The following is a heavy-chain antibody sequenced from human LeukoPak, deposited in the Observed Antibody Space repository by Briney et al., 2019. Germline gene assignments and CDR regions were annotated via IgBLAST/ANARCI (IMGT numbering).Heavy chain of an antibody. V-gene: IGHV3-30-3*01. CDR2: ISYDGSNK. D-gene: IGHD1-14*01. CDR1: GFTFSSYA. CDR3: AREGPIRSSGNFDY. Sequence: GGSLRLSRAASGFTFSSYAMHWVRQAPGKGLEWVAVISYDGSNKYYADSVKGRFTISRDNSKNTLYLQMNSLRAEDTAVYYCAREGPIRSSGNFDYWGQGTLVTVSS. J-gene: IGHJ4*02.